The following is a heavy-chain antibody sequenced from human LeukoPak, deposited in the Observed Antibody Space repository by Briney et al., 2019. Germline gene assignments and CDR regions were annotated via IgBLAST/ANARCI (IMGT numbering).Heavy chain of an antibody. CDR2: ISYDGSNK. Sequence: GGSLRLSCAASGFTFSSYAMHWVRQAPGKGLEWVAVISYDGSNKYYADSVKGRFTISRDNSKNTLYLQMNSLRAGDTAVYYCARESVGATNYFDYWGQGTLVTVSS. CDR3: ARESVGATNYFDY. CDR1: GFTFSSYA. V-gene: IGHV3-30-3*01. D-gene: IGHD1-26*01. J-gene: IGHJ4*02.